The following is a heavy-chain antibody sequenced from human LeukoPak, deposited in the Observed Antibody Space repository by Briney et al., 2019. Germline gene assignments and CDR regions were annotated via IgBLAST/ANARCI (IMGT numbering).Heavy chain of an antibody. Sequence: ASVKVSCKASGYTFTGYYMHWARQAPGQGLEWMGWINPNSGGTNYAQKFQGRVTMTRDTSISTAYMELSRLRSDDTAVYYCARGMRPRTALYCSSTSCHPDFDYWGQGTLVTVSS. J-gene: IGHJ4*02. D-gene: IGHD2-2*01. CDR3: ARGMRPRTALYCSSTSCHPDFDY. V-gene: IGHV1-2*02. CDR1: GYTFTGYY. CDR2: INPNSGGT.